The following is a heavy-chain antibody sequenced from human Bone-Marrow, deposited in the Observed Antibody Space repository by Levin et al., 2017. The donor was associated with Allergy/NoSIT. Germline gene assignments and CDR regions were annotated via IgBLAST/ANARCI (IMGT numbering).Heavy chain of an antibody. J-gene: IGHJ6*03. Sequence: GRFTISRDSSKNTLYLQMNSVRPDDTAVYYCARDFAHGGLPPLLLMDVWGEGTTVTVSS. D-gene: IGHD2-21*01. CDR3: ARDFAHGGLPPLLLMDV. V-gene: IGHV3-30*01.